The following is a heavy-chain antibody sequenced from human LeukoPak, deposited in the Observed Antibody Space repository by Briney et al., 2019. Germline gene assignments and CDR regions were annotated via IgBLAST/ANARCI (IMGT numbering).Heavy chain of an antibody. D-gene: IGHD6-6*01. Sequence: GGSLRLSCAASGFTFSSYGMHWVRQAPGKGLEWVAFIRYDGSNKYYADSVKGRFTISRDNSKNTLYLQMNSLRAEDTAVYYCAKDVWQLVASYMDVWGKGTTVTVSS. J-gene: IGHJ6*03. V-gene: IGHV3-30*02. CDR2: IRYDGSNK. CDR3: AKDVWQLVASYMDV. CDR1: GFTFSSYG.